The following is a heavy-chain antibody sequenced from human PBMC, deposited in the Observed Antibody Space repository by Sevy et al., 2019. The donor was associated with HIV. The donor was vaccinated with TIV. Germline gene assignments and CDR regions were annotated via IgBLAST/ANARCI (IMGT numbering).Heavy chain of an antibody. CDR3: AGGRHGGGMDV. J-gene: IGHJ6*02. CDR1: GYTLTELS. CDR2: IDPEDGEA. Sequence: ASEKVSCKVYGYTLTELSMHWVRQAPGKGLEWMGCIDPEDGEAIYSQSFQGRVTLTEDTSTDTAYMELSGLRSEDTAVYYCAGGRHGGGMDVWGQGTTVTVSS. V-gene: IGHV1-24*01. D-gene: IGHD2-15*01.